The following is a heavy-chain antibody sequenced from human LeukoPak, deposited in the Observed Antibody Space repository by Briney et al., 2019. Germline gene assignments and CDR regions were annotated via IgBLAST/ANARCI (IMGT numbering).Heavy chain of an antibody. CDR3: ARDLRRYGSGSLVFDY. D-gene: IGHD3-10*01. Sequence: SETLSLTCTVSGGSVSSGSYYWSWIRQPPGKGLEWIGYIYYSGNTNYNPSLKSRVTISVDTSKNQFSLKLSSVTAADTAVYYCARDLRRYGSGSLVFDYWGQGTLVTVSS. CDR2: IYYSGNT. J-gene: IGHJ4*02. V-gene: IGHV4-61*01. CDR1: GGSVSSGSYY.